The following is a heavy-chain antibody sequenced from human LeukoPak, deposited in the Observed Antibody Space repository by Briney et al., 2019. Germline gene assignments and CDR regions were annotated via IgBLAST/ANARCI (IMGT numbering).Heavy chain of an antibody. Sequence: GGSLRLSCAASGFTFSSYSMNWVRQAPGKGLEWVSAISNGKTYYADSVRGRFTISRDDSKNMVYLQMNSLRVEDTARYYCVREAGYCASVCLKTNWFDPWGQGTLVTVSS. J-gene: IGHJ5*02. CDR2: ISNGKT. CDR3: VREAGYCASVCLKTNWFDP. V-gene: IGHV3-21*04. D-gene: IGHD2-15*01. CDR1: GFTFSSYS.